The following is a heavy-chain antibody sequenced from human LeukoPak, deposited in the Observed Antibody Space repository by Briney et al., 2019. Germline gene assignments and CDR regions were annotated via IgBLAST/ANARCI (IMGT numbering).Heavy chain of an antibody. CDR3: ARSRKPKLYNWFDP. CDR1: GYSFTSYW. Sequence: GESLKISCKGSGYSFTSYWIGWVRQMPGKGLEWMGIICPGDSDTRYSPSFQGQVAISADKSISTAYLQWSSLKASDTAMYYCARSRKPKLYNWFDPWGQGTLVTVSS. J-gene: IGHJ5*02. D-gene: IGHD1-14*01. V-gene: IGHV5-51*01. CDR2: ICPGDSDT.